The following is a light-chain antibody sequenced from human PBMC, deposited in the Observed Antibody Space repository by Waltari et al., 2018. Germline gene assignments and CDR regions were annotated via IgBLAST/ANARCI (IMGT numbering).Light chain of an antibody. J-gene: IGLJ3*02. V-gene: IGLV1-44*01. CDR2: SNN. CDR3: AAWDDSLNGWV. CDR1: SSNIGGNT. Sequence: QSVLTQPPSASGIPGQRVTISCSGSSSNIGGNTVNWYQQLPGTAPKLLIHSNNQRPSGVPDRFSGSKSGTSASLAISGLQSEDEAEYYCAAWDDSLNGWVFGGGTKLTVL.